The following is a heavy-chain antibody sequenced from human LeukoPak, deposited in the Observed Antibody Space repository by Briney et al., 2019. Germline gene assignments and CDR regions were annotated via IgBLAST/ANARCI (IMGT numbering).Heavy chain of an antibody. CDR3: ARGRVATELVYFDY. CDR1: GFTFSNYE. J-gene: IGHJ4*02. Sequence: GGSLTLSCAASGFTFSNYEMDWVRQAPGKGLEWVAVISYDGSNKYYADSVKGRFTISRDNSKNTLYLQMNSLRAEDTAVYYCARGRVATELVYFDYWGQGTLVTVSS. V-gene: IGHV3-30-3*01. D-gene: IGHD5-12*01. CDR2: ISYDGSNK.